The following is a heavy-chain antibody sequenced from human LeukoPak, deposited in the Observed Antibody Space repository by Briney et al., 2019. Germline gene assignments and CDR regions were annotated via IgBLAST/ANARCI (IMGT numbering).Heavy chain of an antibody. CDR2: TNHSGST. V-gene: IGHV4-34*01. Sequence: SETLSLTCAVYGGSFSGYYWSWIRQPPGKGLEWIGETNHSGSTNYNPSLKSRVTISVDTSKNQFSLKLSSVTAADTAVYYCARRYTAVVVVAATVNNWFDPWGQGTLVTVSS. CDR1: GGSFSGYY. J-gene: IGHJ5*02. CDR3: ARRYTAVVVVAATVNNWFDP. D-gene: IGHD2-15*01.